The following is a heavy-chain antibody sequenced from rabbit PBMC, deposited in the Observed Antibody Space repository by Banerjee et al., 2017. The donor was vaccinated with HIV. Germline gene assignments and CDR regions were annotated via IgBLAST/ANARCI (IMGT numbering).Heavy chain of an antibody. CDR3: AREYGGVGGYDNNL. D-gene: IGHD1-1*01. V-gene: IGHV1S45*01. CDR1: GFSFSSGYD. Sequence: QEQLEESGGGLVKPEGSLTLTCKASGFSFSSGYDMCWVRQAPGKGLEWIGCIYTGGGTTYYASWAKGRFTISKTSSTTVTLQMTSLTAADTATYFCAREYGGVGGYDNNLWGPGTLVTVS. J-gene: IGHJ4*01. CDR2: IYTGGGTT.